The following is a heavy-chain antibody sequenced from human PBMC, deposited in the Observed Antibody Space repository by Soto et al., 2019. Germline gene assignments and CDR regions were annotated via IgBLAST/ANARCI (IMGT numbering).Heavy chain of an antibody. Sequence: PGGSLRLSCAASGFTFDDYAMHWVRQAPGKGLEWVSGISWNSGSIGYADSVKGRFTISRDNAKNSLYLQMNSLRAEDTALYYCAKDDYGDYGRTSGFDYWGQGTLVTVPQ. V-gene: IGHV3-9*01. CDR1: GFTFDDYA. CDR3: AKDDYGDYGRTSGFDY. D-gene: IGHD4-17*01. J-gene: IGHJ4*02. CDR2: ISWNSGSI.